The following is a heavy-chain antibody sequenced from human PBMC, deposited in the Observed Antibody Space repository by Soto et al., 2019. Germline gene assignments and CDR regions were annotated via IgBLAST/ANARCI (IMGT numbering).Heavy chain of an antibody. V-gene: IGHV2-26*01. CDR3: ARLYSSSWYTSNWFDP. CDR2: IFSNDEK. CDR1: GFSLSNARMG. J-gene: IGHJ5*02. Sequence: QVTLKESGPVLVKPTETLTLTCTVSGFSLSNARMGVSWIRQPPGKALEWLAHIFSNDEKSYSTSLKSRLTISQVTPKIXVVLTMTNMDPVDTATYYCARLYSSSWYTSNWFDPWGQGTLVTVSS. D-gene: IGHD6-13*01.